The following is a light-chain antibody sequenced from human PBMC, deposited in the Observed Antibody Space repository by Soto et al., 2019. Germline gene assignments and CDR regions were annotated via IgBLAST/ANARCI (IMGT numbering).Light chain of an antibody. J-gene: IGKJ1*01. CDR1: QSVVTW. V-gene: IGKV1-5*01. CDR2: DGS. CDR3: QQYNDYSPRT. Sequence: DIQMTQSPSTLSASVGVRVTITCRASQSVVTWLAWYQQKPGKAPNLLIFDGSSLKSGVPSRFSGSGSGTEFTLTISSLQPDDFATYYCQQYNDYSPRTFGQGTKVDIK.